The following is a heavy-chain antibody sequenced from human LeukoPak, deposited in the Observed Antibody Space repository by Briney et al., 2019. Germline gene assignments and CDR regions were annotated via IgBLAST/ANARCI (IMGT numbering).Heavy chain of an antibody. V-gene: IGHV1-18*01. J-gene: IGHJ6*02. CDR3: AREGSYGLYYYYYGMDV. D-gene: IGHD5-18*01. CDR1: GYTFTSYG. Sequence: ASVKVSCKASGYTFTSYGISWVRQAPGQGLEWMGWISAYNGNTNYAQKLQGRVTMTTDTSTSTAYMELRSLRSDDTAVYYCAREGSYGLYYYYYGMDVWGQGTTVTVSS. CDR2: ISAYNGNT.